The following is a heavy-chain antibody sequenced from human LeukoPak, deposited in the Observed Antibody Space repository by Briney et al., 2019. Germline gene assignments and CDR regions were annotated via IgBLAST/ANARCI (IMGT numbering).Heavy chain of an antibody. V-gene: IGHV3-74*01. D-gene: IGHD6-13*01. CDR3: ARDLKDSSSWYGAFDI. Sequence: GGSLRLSCAASGFTFSNYWMHWVRQAPGKGLVWVSRINSDGSFTSYADFVKGRFTISRDNAKNSLYLQMNSLRAEDTAVYYCARDLKDSSSWYGAFDIWGQGTMVTVSS. J-gene: IGHJ3*02. CDR1: GFTFSNYW. CDR2: INSDGSFT.